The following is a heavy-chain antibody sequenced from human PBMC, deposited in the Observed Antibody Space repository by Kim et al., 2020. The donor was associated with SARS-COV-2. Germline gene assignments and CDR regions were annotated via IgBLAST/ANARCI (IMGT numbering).Heavy chain of an antibody. CDR1: GFTFSNYW. V-gene: IGHV3-74*01. Sequence: GGSLRLSCAASGFTFSNYWMHWVRQAPGKGLVWVSHINSDESSTSYADSVKGRFTISRDNAKNTLYLQMNSLRAADTAVYYCARDGRDSGSYPYFDYWGQGSLVTVSS. CDR2: INSDESST. CDR3: ARDGRDSGSYPYFDY. J-gene: IGHJ4*02. D-gene: IGHD3-10*01.